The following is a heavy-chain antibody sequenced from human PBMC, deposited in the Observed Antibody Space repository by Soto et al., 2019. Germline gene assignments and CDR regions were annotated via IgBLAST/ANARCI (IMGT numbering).Heavy chain of an antibody. D-gene: IGHD3-22*01. CDR2: IIPIFATA. CDR3: ARDAFYYDGPTGVYYFDY. CDR1: GGSFSKYA. Sequence: QVQLVQSGAEVKKPGSSVKVSCKPSGGSFSKYAISWVRQAPGQGLEWMGGIIPIFATANYAQKFQGRVTITADASTHTAYVELNSLRSEDTAVYYCARDAFYYDGPTGVYYFDYWGQGTLVTVSS. J-gene: IGHJ4*02. V-gene: IGHV1-69*12.